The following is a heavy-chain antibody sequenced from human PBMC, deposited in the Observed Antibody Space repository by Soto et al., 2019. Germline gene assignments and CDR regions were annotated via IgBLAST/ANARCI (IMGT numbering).Heavy chain of an antibody. J-gene: IGHJ3*02. CDR3: ARLYCSASSCYSVGAFDI. D-gene: IGHD2-15*01. CDR1: GFTFSSYG. CDR2: IWFDGSDK. Sequence: PGGSVRLSCAASGFTFSSYGIHWVRQAPGKGLEWVALIWFDGSDKYYTESVKGRFTISRDNSKSTLYLQMNSLRAEDTAVYYCARLYCSASSCYSVGAFDIRGQGTMVTVSS. V-gene: IGHV3-33*01.